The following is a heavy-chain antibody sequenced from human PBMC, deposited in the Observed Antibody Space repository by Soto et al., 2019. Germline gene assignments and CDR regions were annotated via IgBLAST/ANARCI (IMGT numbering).Heavy chain of an antibody. D-gene: IGHD2-15*01. J-gene: IGHJ6*02. CDR1: GFTFSSYS. CDR3: TKDSGSLNFLSASGRDYGMDV. CDR2: IRASGRST. Sequence: GGSLRLSCAASGFTFSSYSMSWVRQAPGKGLEWVSTIRASGRSTYYADSVKGRFTISRDNSNNTLYLQMSSLRAGDTAKYYCTKDSGSLNFLSASGRDYGMDVWGQGTTVTVSS. V-gene: IGHV3-23*01.